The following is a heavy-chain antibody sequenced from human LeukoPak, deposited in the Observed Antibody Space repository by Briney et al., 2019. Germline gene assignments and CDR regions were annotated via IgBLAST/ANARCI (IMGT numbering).Heavy chain of an antibody. V-gene: IGHV3-48*03. J-gene: IGHJ4*02. D-gene: IGHD4-11*01. CDR2: ISSSGSTI. CDR1: GFNFSSYE. Sequence: GGSLRLSCAASGFNFSSYEMNWVRQAPGKGLEWVSYISSSGSTIYYADSVKGRFTISRDNAKNSLYLQMNSLRAEDTAVYYCARDRTTVTTLDYWGQGTLVTVSS. CDR3: ARDRTTVTTLDY.